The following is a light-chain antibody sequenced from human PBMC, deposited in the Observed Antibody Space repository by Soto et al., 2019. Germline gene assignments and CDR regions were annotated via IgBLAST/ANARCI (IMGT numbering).Light chain of an antibody. CDR1: QSISSW. CDR3: QPCSSYPWT. J-gene: IGKJ1*01. CDR2: KAS. V-gene: IGKV1-5*03. Sequence: DIQMTQSPSTLSASVGDRVTITCRASQSISSWLAWYQQKPGKAPKLLIYKASSLQSGVPSRFSGSGSGTEFTLTISSLQPDDFADYYCQPCSSYPWTFGQGTKVDIK.